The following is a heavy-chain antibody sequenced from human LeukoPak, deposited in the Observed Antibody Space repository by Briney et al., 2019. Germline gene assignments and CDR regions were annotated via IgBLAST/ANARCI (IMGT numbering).Heavy chain of an antibody. CDR1: GFTFSSYD. CDR2: ISRQSGAST. CDR3: ARVDHLQQQLASDY. J-gene: IGHJ4*02. D-gene: IGHD6-13*01. Sequence: GGSLRLSCAASGFTFSSYDMYWVRQAPGKGLECVASISRQSGASTYYAASVEGRFTISRDNSKNTLYLQMNSLRAEDTAVYYCARVDHLQQQLASDYWGQGTLVTVSS. V-gene: IGHV3-23*01.